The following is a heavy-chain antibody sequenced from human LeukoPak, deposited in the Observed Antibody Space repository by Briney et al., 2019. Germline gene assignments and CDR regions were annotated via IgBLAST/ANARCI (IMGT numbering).Heavy chain of an antibody. Sequence: GGSLRLSCATSGFTFSSYSMIWVRQAPGKGLEWVSFVSSSSNYIYYADSVKGRFTISRDNAKNSLYLQMNSLRAEDTAVYYCATVRAADDYWGQGTLVTVSS. J-gene: IGHJ4*02. CDR3: ATVRAADDY. CDR2: VSSSSNYI. V-gene: IGHV3-21*01. CDR1: GFTFSSYS. D-gene: IGHD6-13*01.